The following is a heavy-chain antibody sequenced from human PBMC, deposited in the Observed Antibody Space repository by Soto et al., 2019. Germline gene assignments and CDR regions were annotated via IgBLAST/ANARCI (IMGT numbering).Heavy chain of an antibody. D-gene: IGHD3-10*01. J-gene: IGHJ5*02. V-gene: IGHV3-7*04. CDR1: GFSFSTYW. CDR2: IDQGGGEK. Sequence: EVQLVESGGGLVQPGGSLRLSCAASGFSFSTYWMAWVRQAPGKGLEWVANIDQGGGEKYYVDSVRGRFTISEDNAKNSWYRQMNSLKPEDTAIFTCARGGNWFHPWGKGTLLSAPS. CDR3: ARGGNWFHP.